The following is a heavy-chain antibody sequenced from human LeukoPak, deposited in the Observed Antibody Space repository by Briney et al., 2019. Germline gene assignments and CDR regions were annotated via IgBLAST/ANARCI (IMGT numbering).Heavy chain of an antibody. D-gene: IGHD3-22*01. J-gene: IGHJ3*02. Sequence: SETLSLTCTVSGGSISSYYWSWIRQPAGKGLEWIGRIYTSGSTNYNPSLKSRVTMSVDTSKNQFSLKLSSVTAADTAVYYCARGVYYYDSSGYYSPDPDALDIWGQGTMVTVSS. V-gene: IGHV4-4*07. CDR2: IYTSGST. CDR1: GGSISSYY. CDR3: ARGVYYYDSSGYYSPDPDALDI.